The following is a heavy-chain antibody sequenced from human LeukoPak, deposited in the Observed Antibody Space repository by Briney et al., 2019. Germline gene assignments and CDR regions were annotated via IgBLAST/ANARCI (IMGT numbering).Heavy chain of an antibody. CDR2: IIPIFGTA. Sequence: GASVKVSCKASGGTFSSYAISWVRQAPGQGLEWTGGIIPIFGTANYAQKFQGRVTITADESTSTAYMELSSLRSEDTAVYYCARGLYGAPDDYWGQGTLVTVSS. CDR3: ARGLYGAPDDY. V-gene: IGHV1-69*13. D-gene: IGHD2-2*02. CDR1: GGTFSSYA. J-gene: IGHJ4*02.